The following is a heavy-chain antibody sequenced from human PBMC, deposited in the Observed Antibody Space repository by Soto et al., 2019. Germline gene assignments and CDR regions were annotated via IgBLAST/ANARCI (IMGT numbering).Heavy chain of an antibody. Sequence: QVQLQESGPGLVKPSQTLSLTCTVSGGSLSSGGYYWSWIRQHPGKGLEWIGDIYYSGRTYYNPSPESRVTLSLDASKKHFSLKLSLVTAADTAVYYCARKGYYFDYWGQGTLVTVSS. J-gene: IGHJ4*02. CDR2: IYYSGRT. V-gene: IGHV4-31*03. CDR3: ARKGYYFDY. CDR1: GGSLSSGGYY.